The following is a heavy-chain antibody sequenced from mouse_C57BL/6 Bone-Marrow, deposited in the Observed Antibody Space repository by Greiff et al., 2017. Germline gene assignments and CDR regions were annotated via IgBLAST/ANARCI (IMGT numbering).Heavy chain of an antibody. J-gene: IGHJ4*01. D-gene: IGHD2-1*01. CDR1: GYTFTSYW. CDR3: ARSPYYGNNPYYARDY. V-gene: IGHV1-52*01. Sequence: VQLQQPGAELVRPGSSVKLSCKASGYTFTSYWMHWVKQRPIQGLEWIGNIDPSDSETHYNQKFKDKATLTVDKSSSTAYMQLSSLTSEDSAVYYCARSPYYGNNPYYARDYWGQGTSVTVSS. CDR2: IDPSDSET.